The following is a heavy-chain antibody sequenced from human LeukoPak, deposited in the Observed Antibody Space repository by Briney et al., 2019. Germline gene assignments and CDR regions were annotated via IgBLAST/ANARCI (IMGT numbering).Heavy chain of an antibody. D-gene: IGHD6-13*01. CDR2: IKQDGSEK. CDR1: GFTFSSYW. Sequence: PGGSLRLSCAASGFTFSSYWMSWVRQAPGKGLEWVANIKQDGSEKYYVDSVKGRFTISRDNAKNSLYLQMNSLRAEDTAVYYCARDIAAVGTVPAYWGQGTLVTVSS. V-gene: IGHV3-7*01. J-gene: IGHJ4*02. CDR3: ARDIAAVGTVPAY.